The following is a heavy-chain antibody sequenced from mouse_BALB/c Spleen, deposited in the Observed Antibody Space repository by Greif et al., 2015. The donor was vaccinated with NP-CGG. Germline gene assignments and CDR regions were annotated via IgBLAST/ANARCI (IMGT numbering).Heavy chain of an antibody. D-gene: IGHD4-1*01. V-gene: IGHV1-84*02. CDR1: GYTFTDYY. J-gene: IGHJ4*01. CDR3: ARRTGTEAMDY. CDR2: IYPGSGNT. Sequence: SGPELVKPGASVKISCKASGYTFTDYYMNWVKQKPGQGLEWIGWIYPGSGNTKYNEKFKGKATLTVDTSSSTAYMQLSSLTSEDTAVYFCARRTGTEAMDYWGQGTSVTVSS.